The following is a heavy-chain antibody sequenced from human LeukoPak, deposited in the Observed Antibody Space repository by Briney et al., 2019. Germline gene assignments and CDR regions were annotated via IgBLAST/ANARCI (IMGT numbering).Heavy chain of an antibody. V-gene: IGHV4-38-2*02. Sequence: PSETLSLTCTVSGYSISSGYYWGWIRQPPGKGLEWIGSIYHSGSTYYNPSLKSRVTISVDTSKNQFSLKLSSVTAADAAVYYCAVGYGDSNYYYYYMDVWGKGTTVTVSS. CDR2: IYHSGST. D-gene: IGHD4-17*01. CDR1: GYSISSGYY. CDR3: AVGYGDSNYYYYYMDV. J-gene: IGHJ6*03.